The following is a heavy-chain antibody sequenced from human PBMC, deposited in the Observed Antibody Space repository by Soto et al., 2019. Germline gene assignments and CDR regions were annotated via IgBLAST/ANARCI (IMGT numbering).Heavy chain of an antibody. CDR2: ISGSGGST. J-gene: IGHJ5*02. V-gene: IGHV3-23*01. Sequence: GGSLRLSCAASGFTFSSYAMSWVRQAPGKGLEWVSAISGSGGSTYYADSVKGRFTISRDNSKNTLYLQMNSLRAEDTAVYYCAKEGAYGGGDCHNWFDPWGQGTLVTVSS. D-gene: IGHD2-21*02. CDR1: GFTFSSYA. CDR3: AKEGAYGGGDCHNWFDP.